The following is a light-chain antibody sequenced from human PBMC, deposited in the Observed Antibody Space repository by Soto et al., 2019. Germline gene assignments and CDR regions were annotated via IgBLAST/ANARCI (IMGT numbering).Light chain of an antibody. CDR3: QQYGSSPGT. Sequence: EIVLTQSPGTLSLSPGERATLSCRASQSVSSSYLAWYQQKPGQAPRLLIYGASSRATGIPDRFSGSGSGTDFTLTSSTLEPEDFAVYYCQQYGSSPGTFGQGTTVEIK. CDR1: QSVSSSY. V-gene: IGKV3-20*01. J-gene: IGKJ1*01. CDR2: GAS.